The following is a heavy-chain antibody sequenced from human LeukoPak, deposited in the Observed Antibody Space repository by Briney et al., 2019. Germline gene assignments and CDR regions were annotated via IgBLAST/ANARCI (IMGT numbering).Heavy chain of an antibody. Sequence: PSETLSLTCIVSGVSIRRDTYYWGWIRQPPGKGLEWIGNYHNGNSYYNPSLKSRVTISEDTSGNQFSLRVTSVPAADTAVYYCARLWDSTGLYFYYYMDVWGEGTTVTVSS. D-gene: IGHD6-25*01. CDR2: YHNGNS. CDR1: GVSIRRDTYY. V-gene: IGHV4-39*01. J-gene: IGHJ6*03. CDR3: ARLWDSTGLYFYYYMDV.